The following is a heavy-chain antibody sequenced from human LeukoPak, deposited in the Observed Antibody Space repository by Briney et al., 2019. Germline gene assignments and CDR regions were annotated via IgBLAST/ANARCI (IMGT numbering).Heavy chain of an antibody. Sequence: GESLKISCKGSGYSFTSYWIGWVRQMAGKGLEWMGIIYPGDSDTRYNPSFQGQVTISADKSISTAYLQWSNLKASDTAMYYCARLPLSGGSFAEYFQHWGRGTLVTVSS. J-gene: IGHJ1*01. D-gene: IGHD2-15*01. CDR2: IYPGDSDT. V-gene: IGHV5-51*01. CDR3: ARLPLSGGSFAEYFQH. CDR1: GYSFTSYW.